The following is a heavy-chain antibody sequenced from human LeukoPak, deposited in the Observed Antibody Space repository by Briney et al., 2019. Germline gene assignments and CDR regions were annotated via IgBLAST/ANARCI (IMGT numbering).Heavy chain of an antibody. V-gene: IGHV3-23*01. Sequence: QPGGSLRLSCAASGFIFNNYAMSWVRQAPGKGLQWVSTITSGANTYYADSAKGRFTISRDNSKNTLYLQMNSLRAEVTAVYYCAKYCSGGNCYSGLYWGQGTLVTVSS. CDR1: GFIFNNYA. J-gene: IGHJ4*02. CDR3: AKYCSGGNCYSGLY. CDR2: ITSGANT. D-gene: IGHD2-15*01.